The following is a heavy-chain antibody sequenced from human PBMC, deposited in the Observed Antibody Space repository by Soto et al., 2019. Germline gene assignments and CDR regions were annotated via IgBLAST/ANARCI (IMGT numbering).Heavy chain of an antibody. CDR1: GFSLSTSGVG. J-gene: IGHJ4*02. CDR3: ARLYSGYREYYFDY. V-gene: IGHV2-5*02. D-gene: IGHD5-12*01. CDR2: IYWDDDK. Sequence: QITLKESGPTLVKPTQTLTLTCTFSGFSLSTSGVGVGWIRQPPGKALEWLALIYWDDDKRYSPSLKSRLTITNDTSKIQVVLTMTSMDPVDTATYYCARLYSGYREYYFDYWGQGTLVTVSS.